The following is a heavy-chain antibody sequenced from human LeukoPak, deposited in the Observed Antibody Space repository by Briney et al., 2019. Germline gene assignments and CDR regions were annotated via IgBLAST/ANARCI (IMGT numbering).Heavy chain of an antibody. CDR2: ISYHGTNK. D-gene: IGHD2-8*02. CDR3: ARDPTGGYRHFDF. V-gene: IGHV3-30-3*01. Sequence: PGGSLRLSCAASGFTFTSYAMHWVRQAPGKRLEWVALISYHGTNKYYADSVRGRFTISSDNSKNTLYLQMNSLRTEDTAVYYCARDPTGGYRHFDFWGQGTLVTVSS. J-gene: IGHJ4*02. CDR1: GFTFTSYA.